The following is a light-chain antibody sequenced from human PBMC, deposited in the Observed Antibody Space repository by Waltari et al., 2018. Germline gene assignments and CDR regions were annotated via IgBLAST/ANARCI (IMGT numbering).Light chain of an antibody. CDR1: SNDIGYYTR. J-gene: IGLJ2*01. CDR3: NAYTTSSTVI. CDR2: EVN. V-gene: IGLV2-18*02. Sequence: QSALTQPPSVSGSPGQSVTISCTGTSNDIGYYTRVPWYQQPPGTAPKLIIYEVNKRPSGVPDRFSGSKSGNTASLTISGLQAEDEADYYCNAYTTSSTVIFGGGTKLTVL.